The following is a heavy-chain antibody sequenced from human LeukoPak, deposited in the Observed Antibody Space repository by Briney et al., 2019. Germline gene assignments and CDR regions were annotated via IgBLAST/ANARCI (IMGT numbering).Heavy chain of an antibody. CDR2: ISYDGSNK. Sequence: GSLRPSCAASGFTFSSYGMHWVRQAPGKGLEWVTVISYDGSNKYYADSVKGRFTISRDNSKNTLYLQMNSLRAEDTAVYYCARRPIKYYYYGMDVWGQGTTVTVSS. CDR1: GFTFSSYG. CDR3: ARRPIKYYYYGMDV. J-gene: IGHJ6*02. V-gene: IGHV3-30*03.